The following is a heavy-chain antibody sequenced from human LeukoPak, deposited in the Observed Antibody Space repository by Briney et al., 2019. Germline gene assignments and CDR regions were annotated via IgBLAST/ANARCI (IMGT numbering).Heavy chain of an antibody. J-gene: IGHJ6*03. Sequence: SETLSLTCAVCSGSFSGYYWTWIRQPPGKGPEWIGKIDHSGSTNYNPSLKCRVTISVATPKNQISLDLTSVTAADTAVYYCARGRHCNSTNCPFVGGFYYMDVWGKGTTVTVSS. V-gene: IGHV4-34*01. CDR2: IDHSGST. CDR3: ARGRHCNSTNCPFVGGFYYMDV. D-gene: IGHD2-2*01. CDR1: SGSFSGYY.